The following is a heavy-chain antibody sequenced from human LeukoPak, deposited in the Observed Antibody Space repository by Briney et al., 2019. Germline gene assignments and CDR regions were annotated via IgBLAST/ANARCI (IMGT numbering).Heavy chain of an antibody. CDR3: ARDRYSSGPDAFDI. D-gene: IGHD6-19*01. Sequence: PGGSLRLSCAASGFTFSSYGMHWVRQAPGKGLEWVAVIWYDGSNKYYADSVKGRFTISRDNSKNTLYLQMNSLRAEDTAVYYCARDRYSSGPDAFDIWGQGTMVTVSS. CDR2: IWYDGSNK. V-gene: IGHV3-33*01. CDR1: GFTFSSYG. J-gene: IGHJ3*02.